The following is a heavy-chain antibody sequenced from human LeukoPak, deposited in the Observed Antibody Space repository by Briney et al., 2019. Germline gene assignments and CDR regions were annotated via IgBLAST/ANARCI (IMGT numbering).Heavy chain of an antibody. CDR1: GYTFTSYD. D-gene: IGHD3-22*01. Sequence: ASVKVYCKASGYTFTSYDINWVRQATGQGLEWMGWMNPNSGNTGYAQKFQGRVTMTRNTSISTAYMELSSLRSEDMAVYYCARGPLPQDSSGPGGWNYWGQGTLVTVSS. CDR3: ARGPLPQDSSGPGGWNY. CDR2: MNPNSGNT. V-gene: IGHV1-8*01. J-gene: IGHJ4*02.